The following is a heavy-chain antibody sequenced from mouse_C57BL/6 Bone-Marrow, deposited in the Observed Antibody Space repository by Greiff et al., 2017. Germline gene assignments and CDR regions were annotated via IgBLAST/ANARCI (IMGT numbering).Heavy chain of an antibody. J-gene: IGHJ3*01. D-gene: IGHD2-3*01. V-gene: IGHV1-26*01. CDR1: GYTFTDYY. Sequence: EVQLQQSGPELVKPGASVKISCKASGYTFTDYYMNWVKQSHGKSLEWIGDINPTNGGTSYNQKFKGKATLPVDKSSSTAYMELRSLTSEDSAVYDWERMDDGYYVAWFDYWGQGTLVTVSA. CDR3: ERMDDGYYVAWFDY. CDR2: INPTNGGT.